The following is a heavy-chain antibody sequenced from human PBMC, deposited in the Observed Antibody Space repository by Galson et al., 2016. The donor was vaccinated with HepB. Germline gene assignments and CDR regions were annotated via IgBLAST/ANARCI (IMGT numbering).Heavy chain of an antibody. CDR1: GGSISSRSYY. CDR3: ASRTMLRGVMMFDN. V-gene: IGHV4-39*01. J-gene: IGHJ4*02. Sequence: LSLTCTVSGGSISSRSYYWGWIRQPPGEGLEWIGTIYYSGSTYYNPSLKSRVTISVDTSKNQFSLKLSSVTAADTAVYYCASRTMLRGVMMFDNWGQGTLVTVSS. D-gene: IGHD3-10*01. CDR2: IYYSGST.